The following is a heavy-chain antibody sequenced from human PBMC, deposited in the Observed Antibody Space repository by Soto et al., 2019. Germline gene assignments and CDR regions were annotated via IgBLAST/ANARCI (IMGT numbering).Heavy chain of an antibody. V-gene: IGHV1-8*01. Sequence: QVQLVQSGAEVKKPGASVKVSCKPSGYPFTSYHVNWVRQAPGLGLEWMGWMNPDSGRTDYALKFQGRLTMTSNTSMRTAYLERRSLTSEDTAIYYCARGRCVSKGYDSGWYVAHWGQGTQVIVSS. J-gene: IGHJ5*02. CDR3: ARGRCVSKGYDSGWYVAH. D-gene: IGHD6-19*01. CDR2: MNPDSGRT. CDR1: GYPFTSYH.